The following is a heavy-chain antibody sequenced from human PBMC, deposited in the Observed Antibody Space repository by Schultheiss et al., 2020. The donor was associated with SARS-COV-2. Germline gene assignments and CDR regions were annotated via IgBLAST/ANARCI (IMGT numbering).Heavy chain of an antibody. CDR2: IYYSGST. D-gene: IGHD3-3*01. V-gene: IGHV4-39*01. CDR3: ARMAIFGVVIIAFDAFDI. CDR1: GGSISSSSYY. J-gene: IGHJ3*02. Sequence: SETLSLTCTVSGGSISSSSYYWGWIRQPPGKGLEWIGSIYYSGSTYYNPSLKSRVTISVDTSKNQFSLKLSSVTAADTAVYYCARMAIFGVVIIAFDAFDIWGQGTMVTVSS.